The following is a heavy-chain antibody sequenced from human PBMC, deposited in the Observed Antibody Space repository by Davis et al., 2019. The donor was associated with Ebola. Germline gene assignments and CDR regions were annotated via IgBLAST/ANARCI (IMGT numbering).Heavy chain of an antibody. J-gene: IGHJ4*02. V-gene: IGHV1-69*13. CDR1: GGTFSSYA. CDR2: IIPIFGTA. D-gene: IGHD3-16*01. CDR3: ATQPLGRPAKLFFDY. Sequence: SVKVSCKASGGTFSSYAISWVRQAPGQGLEWMGGIIPIFGTANYAQKFQGRVTITADESTSTAYMELSSLRSEDTAVYYCATQPLGRPAKLFFDYWGQGTLVTVSS.